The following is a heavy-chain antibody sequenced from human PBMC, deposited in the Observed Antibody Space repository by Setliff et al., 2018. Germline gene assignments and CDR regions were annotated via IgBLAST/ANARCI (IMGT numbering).Heavy chain of an antibody. V-gene: IGHV3-23*01. CDR3: AKYVKKFAHFDY. CDR1: GFAFNNYP. CDR2: ISDDGGRT. J-gene: IGHJ4*02. Sequence: PGGSLRLSCAASGFAFNNYPMGWVRQAPGKGLEWVSGISDDGGRTYYADSVKGRFTISRDNSKNTLYLQMSSLRAEDTAVYYCAKYVKKFAHFDYWGQGTLVTVSS. D-gene: IGHD3-16*01.